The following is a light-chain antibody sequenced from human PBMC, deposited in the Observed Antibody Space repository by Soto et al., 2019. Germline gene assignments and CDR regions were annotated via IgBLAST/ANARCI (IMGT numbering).Light chain of an antibody. CDR2: SAS. Sequence: DIQMTQSPSSLSASVADRVTITCRASQGISSFLAWYQQIPGKVPKLLIYSASTLQSGVPSRFSGSGSGTDFTLTISCLQSEDFATYYCQQYYSYSPTFGQGTLLEI. V-gene: IGKV1-27*01. CDR1: QGISSF. J-gene: IGKJ5*01. CDR3: QQYYSYSPT.